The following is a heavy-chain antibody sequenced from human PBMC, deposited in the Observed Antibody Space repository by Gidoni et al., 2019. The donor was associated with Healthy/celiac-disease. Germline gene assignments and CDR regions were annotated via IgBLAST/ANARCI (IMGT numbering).Heavy chain of an antibody. CDR1: GFPFSDYY. CDR2: ISSSSSYT. CDR3: ARADYGDYRRLDP. J-gene: IGHJ5*02. Sequence: AASGFPFSDYYMSWIRQAPGKGLEWVSYISSSSSYTNYADSVKGRFTISRDNAKNSLYLQMNSLRAEDTAVYYCARADYGDYRRLDPWGQGTLVTVSS. D-gene: IGHD4-17*01. V-gene: IGHV3-11*05.